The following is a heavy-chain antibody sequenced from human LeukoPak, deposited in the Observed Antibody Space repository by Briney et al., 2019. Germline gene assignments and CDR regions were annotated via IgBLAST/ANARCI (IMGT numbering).Heavy chain of an antibody. Sequence: ASVTVSCKASGYTFTAYYMHWVRQAPGQGLEGMGWISPSKGDTNYAQKFQGRVTMTRDTSITTVYMALSGLRSDDTAVYYCAKDARSGSYDNVGWFDPWGQGTLVTVSS. CDR1: GYTFTAYY. V-gene: IGHV1-2*02. J-gene: IGHJ5*02. CDR2: ISPSKGDT. D-gene: IGHD3-10*01. CDR3: AKDARSGSYDNVGWFDP.